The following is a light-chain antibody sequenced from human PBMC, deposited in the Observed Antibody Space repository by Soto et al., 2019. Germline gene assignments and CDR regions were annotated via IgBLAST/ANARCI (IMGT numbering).Light chain of an antibody. CDR3: QQRTNWPLT. V-gene: IGKV3-11*01. J-gene: IGKJ4*01. CDR2: DAS. CDR1: QSVDKY. Sequence: EIVLTQSPATLSFSPGERATLSCRASQSVDKYLVWYQQKPGQAPRLLIYDASSRATGIPARFSGSGSATDFSLTITSLEPEDFAVYYCQQRTNWPLTFGGGTKLEIK.